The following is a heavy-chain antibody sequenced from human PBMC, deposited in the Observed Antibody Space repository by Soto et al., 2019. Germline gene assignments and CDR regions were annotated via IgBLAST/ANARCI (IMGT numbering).Heavy chain of an antibody. CDR3: AREDIVVVPAADAKAYRLDY. CDR2: ISYDGSNK. CDR1: GFTFGSYA. D-gene: IGHD2-2*01. J-gene: IGHJ4*02. Sequence: QVQLVESGGGVVQPGRSLRLSCAASGFTFGSYAMHWVRQAPGKGLEWVAVISYDGSNKYYADSVKGRFTISRDNSKNTLYLQMNSLRAEDTAVYYCAREDIVVVPAADAKAYRLDYWGQGTLVTVSS. V-gene: IGHV3-30-3*01.